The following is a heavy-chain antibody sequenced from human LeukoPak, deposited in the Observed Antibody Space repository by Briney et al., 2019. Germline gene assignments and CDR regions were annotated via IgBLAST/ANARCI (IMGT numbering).Heavy chain of an antibody. J-gene: IGHJ3*02. V-gene: IGHV4-59*12. CDR1: GGSISSYY. D-gene: IGHD5-18*01. CDR2: IYYSGST. Sequence: SETLSLTCTVSGGSISSYYWSWIRQPPGKGLEWIGYIYYSGSTNFNPSLKSRVTISVDTSKNQFSLKLSSVTAADTAVYYCARGWGTVMVTDAFDIWGQGTMVTVSS. CDR3: ARGWGTVMVTDAFDI.